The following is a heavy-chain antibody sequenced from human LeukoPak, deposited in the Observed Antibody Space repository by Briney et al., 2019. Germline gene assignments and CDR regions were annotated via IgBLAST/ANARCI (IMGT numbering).Heavy chain of an antibody. Sequence: SETLSLTCTVSDGSISSYYWSWIRQPAGEGLEWIGRLYTSGNINYNPSLKSRVTISVDKSKNRFSLKLSSVTAADTAVYYCARDGSGYSFDYWGQGALVTVSS. J-gene: IGHJ4*02. CDR1: DGSISSYY. V-gene: IGHV4-4*07. D-gene: IGHD3-3*01. CDR3: ARDGSGYSFDY. CDR2: LYTSGNI.